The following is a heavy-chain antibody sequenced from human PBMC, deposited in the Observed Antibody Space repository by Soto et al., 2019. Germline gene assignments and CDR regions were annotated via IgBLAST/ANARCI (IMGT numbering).Heavy chain of an antibody. J-gene: IGHJ6*01. CDR3: VKDWTGNTCPCMDV. CDR2: ISGSDDST. D-gene: IGHD2-8*02. CDR1: GFTFNNYA. Sequence: EVQLLESGGGLVQPGGSLRLSCAASGFTFNNYAMTWVRQAPGKGLEWVSTISGSDDSTYYADSVKGRLTISRDNSKNALYLQMSSLRAEDTALYYCVKDWTGNTCPCMDVWGQWTTVTVSS. V-gene: IGHV3-23*01.